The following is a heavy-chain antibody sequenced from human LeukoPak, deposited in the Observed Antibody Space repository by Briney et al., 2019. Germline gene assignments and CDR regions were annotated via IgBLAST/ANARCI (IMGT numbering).Heavy chain of an antibody. V-gene: IGHV1-2*02. CDR2: INPNSGGT. J-gene: IGHJ4*02. Sequence: ASVKVSCKASGYTFTGYCMHWVRQAPGQGLEWMGWINPNSGGTNYAQKFQGRVTMTRDTSISTAYMELSRLRSDDTAVYYCARRWETRPRDYFDYWGQGTLVTVSS. CDR1: GYTFTGYC. D-gene: IGHD6-6*01. CDR3: ARRWETRPRDYFDY.